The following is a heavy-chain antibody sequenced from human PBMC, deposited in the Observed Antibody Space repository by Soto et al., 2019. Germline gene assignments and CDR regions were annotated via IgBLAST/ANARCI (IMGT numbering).Heavy chain of an antibody. CDR3: ARMYSSSAVMFNP. J-gene: IGHJ5*02. CDR2: INSDGSST. V-gene: IGHV3-74*01. CDR1: GFTFSSYW. D-gene: IGHD6-6*01. Sequence: EVQLVASGGGLVQPGGSLRLSCAASGFTFSSYWMHWVRQAPGKGRVWVSRINSDGSSTSYADSVKGRFTISRANAKNTLYLQMNSLRVEDTAVYYCARMYSSSAVMFNPGGQGALVTVSS.